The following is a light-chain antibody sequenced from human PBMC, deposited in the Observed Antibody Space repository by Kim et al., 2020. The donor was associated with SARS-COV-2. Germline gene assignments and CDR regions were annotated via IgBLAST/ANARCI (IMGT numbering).Light chain of an antibody. J-gene: IGLJ1*01. CDR2: QDR. V-gene: IGLV3-1*01. CDR1: KLGDNY. Sequence: SYELTQPPSVSVSPGQTASITCSGDKLGDNYAFWYLQKPGQSPVMVLYQDRKRPSGIPERFSGSNSGNTATLTISGTQAMDEADYYCQAWDGSTSLYVFG. CDR3: QAWDGSTSLYV.